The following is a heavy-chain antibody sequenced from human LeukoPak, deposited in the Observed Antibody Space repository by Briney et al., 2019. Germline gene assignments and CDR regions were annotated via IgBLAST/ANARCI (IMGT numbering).Heavy chain of an antibody. D-gene: IGHD6-6*01. CDR1: GYTFPSYF. CDR3: ARTAARRFDY. Sequence: ASVSVSCTASGYTFPSYFMHWVRQAPGQGLEWMGIINPTGGSTTYAQKFQGRVTMTRDTSTSTVYMELSSLRSDDTAVYYCARTAARRFDYWGQGTLVTVSS. J-gene: IGHJ4*02. V-gene: IGHV1-46*01. CDR2: INPTGGST.